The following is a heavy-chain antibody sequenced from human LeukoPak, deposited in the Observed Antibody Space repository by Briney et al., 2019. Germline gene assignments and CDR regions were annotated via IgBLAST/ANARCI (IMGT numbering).Heavy chain of an antibody. CDR1: GFTFSSYA. V-gene: IGHV3-30-3*01. J-gene: IGHJ4*02. Sequence: GGSLRLSCAASGFTFSSYAMHWVRQAPGKGLEWVAVISYDGSNKYYADSVKGRFTISRDNSKNTLYLQMNSLRAEDTAVYYCAREGYYYDSSGYYRYFDYWGQGTLVTVSS. CDR3: AREGYYYDSSGYYRYFDY. CDR2: ISYDGSNK. D-gene: IGHD3-22*01.